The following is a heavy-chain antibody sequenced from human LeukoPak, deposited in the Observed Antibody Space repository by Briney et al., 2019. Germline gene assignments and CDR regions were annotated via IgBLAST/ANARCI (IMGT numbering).Heavy chain of an antibody. CDR1: GGTFNSYD. V-gene: IGHV1-69*13. J-gene: IGHJ5*02. Sequence: SVKVSCKASGGTFNSYDINWVRQAPGQGLEWMGGIMPILGTANYAQKFQGRVTITADELTSTAYMEVSSLRSEDTAVYYCARSMGRAYSSSWSNWFDPWGQGTLVTVSS. CDR3: ARSMGRAYSSSWSNWFDP. CDR2: IMPILGTA. D-gene: IGHD6-13*01.